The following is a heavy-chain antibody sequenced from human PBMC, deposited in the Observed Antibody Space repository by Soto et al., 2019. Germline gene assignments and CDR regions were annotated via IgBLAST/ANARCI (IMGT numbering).Heavy chain of an antibody. V-gene: IGHV6-1*01. Sequence: PSQTLSLACAISGDSVSSNSAAWNWIRQSPSRGLEWLGRTYYRSKWYNDYAVSVKSRITINPDTSKNQFSLQLNSVTPEDTAVYYCARDSDIVVVVAATRLIWGAFDIWGQGTMVTVSS. CDR1: GDSVSSNSAA. CDR2: TYYRSKWYN. CDR3: ARDSDIVVVVAATRLIWGAFDI. D-gene: IGHD2-15*01. J-gene: IGHJ3*02.